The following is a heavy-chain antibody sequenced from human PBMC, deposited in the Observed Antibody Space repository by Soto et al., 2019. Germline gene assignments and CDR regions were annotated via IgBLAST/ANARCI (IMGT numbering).Heavy chain of an antibody. Sequence: GGSLRLSCAVSGFTVSYNYMNWVRQAPGKGLEWVSVIYRVGDTFYADSAKGRCTISRDNSKNTLYLQMNSLRTEDTAVYYCARGMYGSGSYYIGDAFDTWGQGTMVTVSS. CDR2: IYRVGDT. D-gene: IGHD3-10*01. J-gene: IGHJ3*02. CDR1: GFTVSYNY. CDR3: ARGMYGSGSYYIGDAFDT. V-gene: IGHV3-53*01.